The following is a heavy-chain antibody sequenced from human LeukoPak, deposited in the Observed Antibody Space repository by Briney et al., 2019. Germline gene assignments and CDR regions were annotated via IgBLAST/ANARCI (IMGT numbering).Heavy chain of an antibody. Sequence: PSETLSLTCTVSGGSISSSSYYWGWIRQPPGKGLEWIGSIYYSGSTYYNPSLKSRVTISVDTSKNQFSLKLSSVTAADTAVYYCARGATLYYDFWSGYKNYYMDVWGKGTTVTVSS. D-gene: IGHD3-3*01. CDR1: GGSISSSSYY. J-gene: IGHJ6*03. V-gene: IGHV4-39*07. CDR2: IYYSGST. CDR3: ARGATLYYDFWSGYKNYYMDV.